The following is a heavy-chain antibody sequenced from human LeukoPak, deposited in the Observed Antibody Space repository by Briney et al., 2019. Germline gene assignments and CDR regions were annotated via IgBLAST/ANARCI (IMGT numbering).Heavy chain of an antibody. CDR3: VKTTRSGWYDY. V-gene: IGHV3-30*18. CDR2: ISYDGSNK. J-gene: IGHJ4*02. Sequence: GGSLRLSCAASGFTFSSCWMYWVRQAPGKGLEWVAVISYDGSNKYYADSVKGRFTISRDNSKNTLYLQMSSLRAEDTAVYYCVKTTRSGWYDYWGQGTLVTVSS. D-gene: IGHD6-13*01. CDR1: GFTFSSCW.